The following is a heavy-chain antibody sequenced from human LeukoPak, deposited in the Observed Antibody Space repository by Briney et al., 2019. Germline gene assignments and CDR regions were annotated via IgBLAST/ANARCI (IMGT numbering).Heavy chain of an antibody. V-gene: IGHV4-4*02. CDR2: MYYSSGNT. Sequence: SETLSLTCAVSGGSISISNWWSWIRQPPGKGLEWIGSMYYSSGNTYYNPSLKSRVTISVDTSKNQFSLKLSSVTAADTAVYYCARGRGEGRGIAMVRGVRAPSYNWFDPWGHGTQVTVSS. CDR1: GGSISISNW. J-gene: IGHJ5*02. CDR3: ARGRGEGRGIAMVRGVRAPSYNWFDP. D-gene: IGHD3-10*01.